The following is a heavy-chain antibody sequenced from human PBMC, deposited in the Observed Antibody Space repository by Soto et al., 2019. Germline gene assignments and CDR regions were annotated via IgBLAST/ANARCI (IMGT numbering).Heavy chain of an antibody. J-gene: IGHJ4*02. CDR1: GGSISGYY. D-gene: IGHD2-2*01. CDR2: IFYSGSP. V-gene: IGHV4-59*08. CDR3: ASYCSSTSCPFEY. Sequence: PSETVSLTCTVSGGSISGYYWSWIRQPPGYVLEWIGYIFYSGSPNYSPSLKSRVTISVGTSKNQFSLKLTSVTASDTAMYYCASYCSSTSCPFEYWGQGTLVTVSS.